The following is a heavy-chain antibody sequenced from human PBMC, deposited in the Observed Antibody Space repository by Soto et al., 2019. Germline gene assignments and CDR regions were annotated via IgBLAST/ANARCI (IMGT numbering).Heavy chain of an antibody. CDR2: IYSGGST. V-gene: IGHV3-66*01. Sequence: GGSLRLSCAASGFTVSSNYMSWVRQAPGKGLEWVSVIYSGGSTYYADSVKGRFTISRDNSKNTLYLQMNSLRAEDTAVYYCARDAGGALGYCSGGSCYSVADAFDIWGQGTMVTVSS. CDR1: GFTVSSNY. D-gene: IGHD2-15*01. J-gene: IGHJ3*02. CDR3: ARDAGGALGYCSGGSCYSVADAFDI.